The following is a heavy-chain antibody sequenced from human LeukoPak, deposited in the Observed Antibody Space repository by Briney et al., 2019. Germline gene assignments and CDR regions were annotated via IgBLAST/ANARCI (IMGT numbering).Heavy chain of an antibody. V-gene: IGHV1-58*02. CDR2: IVVGSGNT. CDR3: ARDLFGSGSLSGY. CDR1: GFTFTSSA. D-gene: IGHD3-10*01. J-gene: IGHJ4*02. Sequence: GASVKVSCKASGFTFTSSAMQWVRQARGQRLEWIGWIVVGSGNTNYAQKFRERVTITRDMSTSTAYMELRSLRSDDTAVYYCARDLFGSGSLSGYWGQGTLVTVSS.